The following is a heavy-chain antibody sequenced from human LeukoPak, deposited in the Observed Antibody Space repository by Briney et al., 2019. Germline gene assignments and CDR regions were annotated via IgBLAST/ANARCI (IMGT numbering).Heavy chain of an antibody. D-gene: IGHD5-24*01. Sequence: SETLSLTCTVSGGSIISSTYYWGWIRQPPGKGLEWIGNIYYTGSTSYNPSLKSRANLYVDPSNNQFSLKVRSVTAADTAVYYCARRSGYNLYHFDYWGQGTLVTVSS. CDR2: IYYTGST. J-gene: IGHJ4*01. CDR3: ARRSGYNLYHFDY. CDR1: GGSIISSTYY. V-gene: IGHV4-39*01.